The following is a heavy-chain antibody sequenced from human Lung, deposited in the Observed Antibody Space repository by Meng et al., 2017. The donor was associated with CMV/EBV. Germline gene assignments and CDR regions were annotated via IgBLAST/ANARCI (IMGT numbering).Heavy chain of an antibody. V-gene: IGHV4-4*02. J-gene: IGHJ4*02. CDR1: GTSISTSNW. D-gene: IGHD4/OR15-4a*01. CDR3: ARVTEYGGNCFDS. CDR2: VYHSGYT. Sequence: CAVSGTSISTSNWWSWVRQPPGKGLEWIGEVYHSGYTNYNPSLKSRVTMSVDRSKNQFSLKLSSVTAADTAVYYCARVTEYGGNCFDSWGQGTLVTSPQ.